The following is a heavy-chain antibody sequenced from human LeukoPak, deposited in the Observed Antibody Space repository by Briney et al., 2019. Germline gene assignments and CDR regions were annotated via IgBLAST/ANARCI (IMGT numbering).Heavy chain of an antibody. D-gene: IGHD6-13*01. Sequence: QPGGSLRLSCAASGFTFSSYEMIWVRQAPGKGLEWVSYISSSGSTIYYADSVKGRFTISRDNAKNSLYLQMNSLRAEDTAVYYCPRGGKSSSSWVPFDYRGQGTLVTVSS. V-gene: IGHV3-48*03. CDR2: ISSSGSTI. J-gene: IGHJ4*02. CDR1: GFTFSSYE. CDR3: PRGGKSSSSWVPFDY.